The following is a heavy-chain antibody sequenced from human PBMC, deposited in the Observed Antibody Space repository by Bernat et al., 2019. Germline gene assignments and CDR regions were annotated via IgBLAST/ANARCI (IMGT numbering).Heavy chain of an antibody. CDR2: IRYDGSNK. CDR3: ARDSVRYCSGGSCYLIY. Sequence: QVQLVESGGGVVQPGGSLRLSCAASGFTFSSYGMHWVRQAPGKGLEWVAFIRYDGSNKYYADSVKGRFTISRDNSKNTLYLQMNSLRAEDTAVYYCARDSVRYCSGGSCYLIYWGQGTLVTVSS. V-gene: IGHV3-30*02. CDR1: GFTFSSYG. J-gene: IGHJ4*02. D-gene: IGHD2-15*01.